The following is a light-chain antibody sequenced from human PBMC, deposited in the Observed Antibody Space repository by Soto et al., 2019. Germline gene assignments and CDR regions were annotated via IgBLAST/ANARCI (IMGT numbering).Light chain of an antibody. V-gene: IGKV3-11*01. CDR1: QSVSTY. CDR3: QQRSNWQIT. Sequence: ETVLAQSPSTLSCSPWEISTLSFMASQSVSTYLAWYQQKPGQAPRLLIYDASNRVTGIPARFRGSGSGTDFTLTISSLEPDDFAVYYCQQRSNWQITFGQGTRLEIK. CDR2: DAS. J-gene: IGKJ5*01.